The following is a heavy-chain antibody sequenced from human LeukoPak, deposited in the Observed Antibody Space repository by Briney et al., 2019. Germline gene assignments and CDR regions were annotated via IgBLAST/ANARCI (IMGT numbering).Heavy chain of an antibody. Sequence: SETLSLTCTVSGGSVSSGSYYWSWIRQPPGKGLEWIGYIYYSGSTNYNPSLKSRVTISVDTSMSQFSLKLSSVTAADTAVYYCARELVWGYFDYWGQGTLVTVSS. D-gene: IGHD6-6*01. J-gene: IGHJ4*02. CDR2: IYYSGST. CDR3: ARELVWGYFDY. V-gene: IGHV4-61*01. CDR1: GGSVSSGSYY.